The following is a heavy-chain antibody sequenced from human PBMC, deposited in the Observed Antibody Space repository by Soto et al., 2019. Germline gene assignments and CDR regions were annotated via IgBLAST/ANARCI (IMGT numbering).Heavy chain of an antibody. J-gene: IGHJ5*02. D-gene: IGHD3-16*02. V-gene: IGHV1-69*13. Sequence: SVKVSCKASGGTFSYAISWVRQAPGQGLEWMGGIIPIFGTANYAQKFQGRVTITADESTSTAYMELSSLRSEDTAVYYCARANYDYVWGSYRYNWFDPWGQGTLVTVSS. CDR1: GGTFSYA. CDR3: ARANYDYVWGSYRYNWFDP. CDR2: IIPIFGTA.